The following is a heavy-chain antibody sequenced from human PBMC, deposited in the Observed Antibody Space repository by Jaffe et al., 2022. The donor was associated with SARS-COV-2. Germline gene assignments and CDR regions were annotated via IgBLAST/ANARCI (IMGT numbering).Heavy chain of an antibody. CDR2: ISYKGNNE. D-gene: IGHD3-3*01. V-gene: IGHV3-30*18. CDR3: AKDRVTFGIGEIDY. CDR1: GFSFSDHA. J-gene: IGHJ4*02. Sequence: QVQLVESGGDVVQPGRSLRLSCAVSGFSFSDHAMHWVRQAPGKGLEWVAVISYKGNNEYFADSVKGRFSISRDNSKNTLYLQMNSLRSEDTATYYCAKDRVTFGIGEIDYWGQGILVTVAS.